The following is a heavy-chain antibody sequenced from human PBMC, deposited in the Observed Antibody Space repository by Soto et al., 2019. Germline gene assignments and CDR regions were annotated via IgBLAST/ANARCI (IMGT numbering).Heavy chain of an antibody. Sequence: QVELVQSGAEVKKPGASVKVSCKASGYTFTSYDINWVRQATGQGLEWMGWMNPNSGNTGYAQKFQGRVTMTRNTSISTAYMELSSLRSEDTAVYYCARERSAAGTGWFDPWGQGTLVTVSS. V-gene: IGHV1-8*01. J-gene: IGHJ5*02. CDR3: ARERSAAGTGWFDP. D-gene: IGHD6-13*01. CDR2: MNPNSGNT. CDR1: GYTFTSYD.